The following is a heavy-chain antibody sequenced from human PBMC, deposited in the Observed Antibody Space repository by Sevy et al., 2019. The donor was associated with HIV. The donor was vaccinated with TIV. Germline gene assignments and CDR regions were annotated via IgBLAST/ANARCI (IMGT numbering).Heavy chain of an antibody. D-gene: IGHD2-2*01. CDR2: ISYDGSNK. V-gene: IGHV3-30-3*01. CDR3: ARWVCISTSCLVDY. J-gene: IGHJ4*02. Sequence: GESLKISCTASGFTFSSYAMHWVRQAPGKGLEWVAVISYDGSNKYYADSVKGRFTISRDNSKNTLYLQMNSLRAEDTAVYCCARWVCISTSCLVDYWGQGTLVTVSS. CDR1: GFTFSSYA.